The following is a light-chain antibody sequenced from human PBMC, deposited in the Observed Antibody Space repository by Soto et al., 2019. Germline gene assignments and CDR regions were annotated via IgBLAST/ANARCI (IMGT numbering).Light chain of an antibody. V-gene: IGLV2-11*01. J-gene: IGLJ1*01. CDR3: ASYRSANTLVV. CDR1: SSDVGGYDF. CDR2: DVS. Sequence: ALTQPRSVSGSPGQSVTISCTGTSSDVGGYDFVSWYQQHPGKAPKLMISDVSKRPSGVPDRFSGSKSGNTASLTISGLQAEDEADYFCASYRSANTLVVFGTGTKVTVL.